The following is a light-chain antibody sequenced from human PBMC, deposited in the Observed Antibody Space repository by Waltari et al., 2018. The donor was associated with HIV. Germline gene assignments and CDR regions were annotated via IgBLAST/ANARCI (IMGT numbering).Light chain of an antibody. V-gene: IGLV2-14*03. J-gene: IGLJ2*01. CDR2: DVS. CDR3: CSYTGGSTLVV. Sequence: QSALTQPRSVSGSPGQSLTISCTGITSDVRYSNYVSWYQQHPGKNPKLIISDVSNRPSGVSNRFSGSKSGNTASLTISGLQAEDEADYYCCSYTGGSTLVVFGGGTKLTVL. CDR1: TSDVRYSNY.